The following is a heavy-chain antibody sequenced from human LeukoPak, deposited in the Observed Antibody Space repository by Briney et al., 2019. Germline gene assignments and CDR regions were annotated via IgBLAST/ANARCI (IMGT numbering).Heavy chain of an antibody. J-gene: IGHJ2*01. CDR3: AKEPTPTMVRRGYWYFDL. CDR1: GFTFSTYA. Sequence: TGRSLRLSCAASGFTFSTYAMHWVRQAPGKGLEWVAVISYDGSNKYYVDSVKGRFTISRDDSKNTLYLQMSSLRTEDTAVYYCAKEPTPTMVRRGYWYFDLWGRGTLVTVSS. D-gene: IGHD3-10*01. V-gene: IGHV3-30*04. CDR2: ISYDGSNK.